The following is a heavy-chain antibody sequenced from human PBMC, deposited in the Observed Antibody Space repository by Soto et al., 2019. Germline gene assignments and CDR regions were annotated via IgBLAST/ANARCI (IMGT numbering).Heavy chain of an antibody. CDR2: IYHSGST. V-gene: IGHV4-4*02. Sequence: SETLSLTCAVSSGSISSSNWWSWVRQPPGKGLEWIGEIYHSGSTNYNPSLKSRVTISVDKSKNQFSLKLSSVTAADTAVYYCASSILGYCSGGSCSGSVYWGQGTLVTVSS. CDR3: ASSILGYCSGGSCSGSVY. D-gene: IGHD2-15*01. CDR1: SGSISSSNW. J-gene: IGHJ4*02.